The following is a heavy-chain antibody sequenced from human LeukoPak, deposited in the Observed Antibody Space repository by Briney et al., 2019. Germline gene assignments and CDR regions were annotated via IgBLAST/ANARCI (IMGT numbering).Heavy chain of an antibody. CDR3: ARAPSRGGVWDYYFYYYMDV. Sequence: ASVKVSCKASGYTFTSYGISWVRQAPGQGLEWMGWISAYNGNTNYAQKLQGRVTITRNTSISTAYMELSSLRSEDTAVYYCARAPSRGGVWDYYFYYYMDVWGKGTTVTVSS. CDR2: ISAYNGNT. D-gene: IGHD2-8*02. CDR1: GYTFTSYG. J-gene: IGHJ6*03. V-gene: IGHV1-18*01.